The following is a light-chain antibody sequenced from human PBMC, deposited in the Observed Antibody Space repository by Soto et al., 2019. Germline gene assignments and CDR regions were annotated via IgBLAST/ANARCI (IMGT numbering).Light chain of an antibody. V-gene: IGKV3-15*01. J-gene: IGKJ2*01. CDR3: QQYNNWPPMYT. CDR2: GAS. CDR1: QSVSSN. Sequence: EIVMTQSPATLSVSPGERATLSCRASQSVSSNLAWYQQKPGQAPRLILYGASTRATGIPARFSGSGSGTEFTLTISSLQSEDFAVYYCQQYNNWPPMYTFGQGTKVDI.